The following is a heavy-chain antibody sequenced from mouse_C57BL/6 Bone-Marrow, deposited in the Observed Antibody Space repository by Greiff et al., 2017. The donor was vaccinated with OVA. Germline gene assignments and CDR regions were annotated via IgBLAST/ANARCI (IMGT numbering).Heavy chain of an antibody. J-gene: IGHJ4*01. Sequence: EVQLVESGGGLVQSGRSLRLSCATSGFTFSDFYMEWVRQAPGKGLEWIAASRNKANDYTTEYSASVKGRFIVSRDTSQSILYLQMNALRAEDTAIYYCARDDRGALMDYWGQGTSVTVSS. CDR1: GFTFSDFY. D-gene: IGHD2-14*01. CDR2: SRNKANDYTT. CDR3: ARDDRGALMDY. V-gene: IGHV7-1*01.